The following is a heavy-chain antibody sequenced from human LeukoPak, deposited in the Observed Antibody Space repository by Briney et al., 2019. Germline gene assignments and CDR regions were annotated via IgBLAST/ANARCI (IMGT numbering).Heavy chain of an antibody. D-gene: IGHD5/OR15-5a*01. V-gene: IGHV4-4*09. CDR1: GGSISSYY. CDR3: ARLYSVYVGYYMDV. Sequence: SETLSLTCTVSGGSISSYYWSWIRQPPGKGLEWIGYIYTSGSTNYNPSLKSRVTISVDTSKNQFSLKLSSVTAADTAVYYCARLYSVYVGYYMDVWGKGTTVTVSS. J-gene: IGHJ6*03. CDR2: IYTSGST.